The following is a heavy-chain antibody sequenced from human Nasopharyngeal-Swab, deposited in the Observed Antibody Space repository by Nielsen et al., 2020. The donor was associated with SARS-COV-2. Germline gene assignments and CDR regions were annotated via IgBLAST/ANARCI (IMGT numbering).Heavy chain of an antibody. V-gene: IGHV3-33*01. D-gene: IGHD6-19*01. Sequence: GESLKISCAASGFTFSSYGMHWVRQAPGKGLEWVAVIWYDGSNKYYADSVKGRFTISRDNSKNTLYLQMNSLRAEDTAVYYCARSGQWLVQDYWGQGTPVTVSS. J-gene: IGHJ4*02. CDR3: ARSGQWLVQDY. CDR1: GFTFSSYG. CDR2: IWYDGSNK.